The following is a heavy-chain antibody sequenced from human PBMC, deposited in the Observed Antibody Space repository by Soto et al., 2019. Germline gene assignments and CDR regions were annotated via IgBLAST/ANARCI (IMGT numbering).Heavy chain of an antibody. V-gene: IGHV3-30*18. CDR2: ISYDGSNK. CDR1: GFTFSSYG. Sequence: VQLVESGGGVVQPGRSLRLSCAASGFTFSSYGMHWVRQAPGKGLEWVAVISYDGSNKYYADSVKGRFTISRDNFKNTLYLQMNSLRAEDTAVYYCAKDRDHEAFDIWGQGTMVTVSS. J-gene: IGHJ3*02. CDR3: AKDRDHEAFDI.